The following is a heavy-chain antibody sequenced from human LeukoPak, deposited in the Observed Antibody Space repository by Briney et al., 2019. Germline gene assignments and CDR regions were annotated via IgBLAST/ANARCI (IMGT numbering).Heavy chain of an antibody. CDR3: AKDQGIYCSTTSCYAPDAFDI. V-gene: IGHV3-23*01. Sequence: PGGSLRLSCAASGFTFSSYWMHWVRQAPGKGLEWVSVISGSGSSTYYADSVKGRFTISRDNSKNTLYLQMNSLRAEDTAVYYCAKDQGIYCSTTSCYAPDAFDIWGQGTMVTVSS. CDR2: ISGSGSST. D-gene: IGHD2-2*01. J-gene: IGHJ3*02. CDR1: GFTFSSYW.